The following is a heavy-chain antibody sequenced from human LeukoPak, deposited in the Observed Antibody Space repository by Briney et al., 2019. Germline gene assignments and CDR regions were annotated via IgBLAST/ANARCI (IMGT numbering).Heavy chain of an antibody. V-gene: IGHV3-30-3*01. CDR3: ARDPAYCSSTSCYTGGDYYYYMDV. CDR1: GFTFSSYA. J-gene: IGHJ6*03. Sequence: GGSLRLSCAASGFTFSSYAMHWVRQAPGKGLEWVAVISYDGSNKYYADSVKGRFTISRDNSKNTLYLQMNSLRAEDTAVYYCARDPAYCSSTSCYTGGDYYYYMDVWGKGTTVTVSS. CDR2: ISYDGSNK. D-gene: IGHD2-2*02.